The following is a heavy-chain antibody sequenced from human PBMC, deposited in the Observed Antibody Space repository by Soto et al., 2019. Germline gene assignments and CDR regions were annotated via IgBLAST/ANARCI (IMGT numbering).Heavy chain of an antibody. J-gene: IGHJ6*02. CDR1: GFSLNTGGVG. Sequence: ITLKESGPTLVKPTQTLTLTCTFSGFSLNTGGVGVGWVRQPRGKAMEWLALIYWDDDERYRPSLRSRLNITKDTINNQVVRTMNNMDPEDTATYYCVRNWRYYGGDYYYGMDAWGQGTTVTVSS. CDR3: VRNWRYYGGDYYYGMDA. CDR2: IYWDDDE. V-gene: IGHV2-5*02. D-gene: IGHD3-10*01.